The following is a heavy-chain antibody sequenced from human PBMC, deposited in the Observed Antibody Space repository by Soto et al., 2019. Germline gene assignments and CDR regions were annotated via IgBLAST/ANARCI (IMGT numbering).Heavy chain of an antibody. J-gene: IGHJ4*02. D-gene: IGHD3-3*01. V-gene: IGHV1-69*13. CDR2: IIPIFGTA. CDR3: ARSTDFWSGSFYYFDY. CDR1: GGTFSSYA. Sequence: SVKVSCKASGGTFSSYAISWVRQAPGQGLEWMGGIIPIFGTANYAQKFQGRVTITADESTSTAYMELSSLRSEDTAVYYCARSTDFWSGSFYYFDYWGQGTLVTVSS.